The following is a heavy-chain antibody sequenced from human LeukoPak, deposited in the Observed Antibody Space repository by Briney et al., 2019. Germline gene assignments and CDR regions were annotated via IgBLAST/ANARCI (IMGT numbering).Heavy chain of an antibody. J-gene: IGHJ4*02. CDR3: ARDSSAHFDY. Sequence: PSETLPLTCTVSGGSISSYYWSWIRQPPGKGLEWIGYFYYSGSTDYNPSLKSRVTISVDTSKNQFSLNLSSVTAADTAVYYCARDSSAHFDYWGQGTLVTVSS. V-gene: IGHV4-59*01. CDR1: GGSISSYY. CDR2: FYYSGST.